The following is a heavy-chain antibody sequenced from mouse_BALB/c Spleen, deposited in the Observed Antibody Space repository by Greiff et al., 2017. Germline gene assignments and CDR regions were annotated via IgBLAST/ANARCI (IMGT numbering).Heavy chain of an antibody. Sequence: EVQRVESGGGLVKPGGSLKLSCAASGFTFSDYYMYWVRQTPEKRLEWVATISDGGSYTKYPDSVKGRFTMSRDNAKNNLYLQMSSLKSEDTAMYYCARSNWDEAWFAYWGQGTLVTVSA. V-gene: IGHV5-4*02. CDR2: ISDGGSYT. J-gene: IGHJ3*01. CDR3: ARSNWDEAWFAY. CDR1: GFTFSDYY. D-gene: IGHD4-1*01.